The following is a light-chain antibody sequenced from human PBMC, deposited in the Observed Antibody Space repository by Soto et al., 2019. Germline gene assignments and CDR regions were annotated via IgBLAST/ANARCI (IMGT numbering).Light chain of an antibody. CDR1: QSFSSTS. CDR3: QQYGGSLGT. Sequence: EMVLTQSPGTLSLSPGERATLSCRASQSFSSTSLDWYQQKPGQAPRHLIYGASNRATGIPDRFSGSGSGTDFTLSISRLEPEDFAVYYCQQYGGSLGTFGQGTSVDI. V-gene: IGKV3-20*01. J-gene: IGKJ1*01. CDR2: GAS.